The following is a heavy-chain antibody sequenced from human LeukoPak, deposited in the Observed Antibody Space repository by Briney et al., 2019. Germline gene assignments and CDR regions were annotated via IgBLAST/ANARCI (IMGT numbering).Heavy chain of an antibody. CDR2: IYPGDSDI. CDR1: GYNFTSYW. V-gene: IGHV5-51*01. Sequence: HGESLKISCKGSGYNFTSYWIGWVRQMPGKGLEWMGIIYPGDSDIRYSPSFQGQVTISADKSINTAYLQWSSLKASDTAIYYCARPYYNDISAYYLDYWGQGTLVTVSS. D-gene: IGHD3-22*01. CDR3: ARPYYNDISAYYLDY. J-gene: IGHJ4*02.